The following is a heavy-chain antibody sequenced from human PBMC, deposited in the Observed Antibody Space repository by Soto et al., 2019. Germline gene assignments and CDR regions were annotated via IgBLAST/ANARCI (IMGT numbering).Heavy chain of an antibody. D-gene: IGHD6-13*01. CDR3: GRGPSPRAPAGGTPYYYAMDV. J-gene: IGHJ6*02. Sequence: ASVKVSCKTSGYDFTAYDINWVRQASGQGLEWMGWMNPINGATGSARRFQGRVSMTRNTATGTAYLELTSLRSDDTGVYYCGRGPSPRAPAGGTPYYYAMDVWGQGTTVTAS. CDR1: GYDFTAYD. CDR2: MNPINGAT. V-gene: IGHV1-8*02.